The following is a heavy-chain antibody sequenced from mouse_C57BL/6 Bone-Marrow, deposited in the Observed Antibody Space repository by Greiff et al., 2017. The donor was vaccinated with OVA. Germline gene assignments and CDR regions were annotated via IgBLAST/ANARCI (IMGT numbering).Heavy chain of an antibody. CDR3: ARGGVTTFYWYFDV. CDR1: GYTFTSYW. CDR2: IYPGSGST. D-gene: IGHD2-2*01. V-gene: IGHV1-55*01. J-gene: IGHJ1*03. Sequence: QVQLQQPGAELVKPGASVKMSCKASGYTFTSYWITWVKQRPGQGLEWIGDIYPGSGSTNYNEKFKSKATLTVDTSSSTAYMQLSGLTSEDSAVYYCARGGVTTFYWYFDVWGTGTTVTVSS.